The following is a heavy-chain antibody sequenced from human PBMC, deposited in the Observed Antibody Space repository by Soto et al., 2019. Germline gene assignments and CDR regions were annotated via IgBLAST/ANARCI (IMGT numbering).Heavy chain of an antibody. CDR3: AKRPLAARHTDY. CDR2: ISASGGNT. CDR1: GFPFTNYA. V-gene: IGHV3-23*01. Sequence: GGSLRLSCAASGFPFTNYAMNWVRQAPGKGLEWVATISASGGNTYYADSVRGRFTISRDNSKNTLYLQMNSLRADDTAVYYCAKRPLAARHTDYWGQGTLVTVSS. D-gene: IGHD6-6*01. J-gene: IGHJ4*02.